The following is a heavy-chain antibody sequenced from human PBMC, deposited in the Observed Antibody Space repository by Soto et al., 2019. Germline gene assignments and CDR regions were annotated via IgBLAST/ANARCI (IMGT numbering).Heavy chain of an antibody. CDR3: ARRGYYISSAPRDGLEAFFYGY. J-gene: IGHJ4*02. Sequence: QLQLQESGPGLVKPSETLSLTCTVSGGSISSSSYYWGWIRQAPGKGLECIGNIYYTGSTYFNPSLKSRVTISVDTSKNQFSLKLSSVTAADTAVYYCARRGYYISSAPRDGLEAFFYGYWGQGTLVTVSS. D-gene: IGHD3-22*01. CDR2: IYYTGST. V-gene: IGHV4-39*01. CDR1: GGSISSSSYY.